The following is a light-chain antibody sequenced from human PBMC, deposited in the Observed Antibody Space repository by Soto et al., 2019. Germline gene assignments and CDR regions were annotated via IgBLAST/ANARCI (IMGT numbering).Light chain of an antibody. Sequence: DIQMTQSPSSLSASVGDRITITCGASPTISTYLNWYQQKPGKAPKLLISAASRLQSGVPSRFTGSGSGTEFTLTISSLQPEDFATYYCQQSHGIPYFFGQGTKVEI. CDR3: QQSHGIPYF. V-gene: IGKV1-39*01. J-gene: IGKJ2*01. CDR2: AAS. CDR1: PTISTY.